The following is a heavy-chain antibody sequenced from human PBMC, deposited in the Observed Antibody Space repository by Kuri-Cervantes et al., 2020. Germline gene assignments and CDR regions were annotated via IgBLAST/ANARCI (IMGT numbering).Heavy chain of an antibody. Sequence: SVQVSCKASGGTFNNYAISWVRQAPGQGLEWMGGIIPFFGTPKYVEKFKGRVTITADKSTSTTYMELSSLRSEDTAVYYCARDGGSSSGPGNYYFDYWGQGTLVTVSS. D-gene: IGHD6-6*01. J-gene: IGHJ4*02. V-gene: IGHV1-69*06. CDR3: ARDGGSSSGPGNYYFDY. CDR1: GGTFNNYA. CDR2: IIPFFGTP.